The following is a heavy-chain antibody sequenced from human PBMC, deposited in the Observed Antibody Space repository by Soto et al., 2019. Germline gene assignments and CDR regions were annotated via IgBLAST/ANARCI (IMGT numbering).Heavy chain of an antibody. CDR2: IYYSGST. CDR3: ARAGGLGAVAVDY. V-gene: IGHV4-61*01. Sequence: PSETLSLTCTVSGGSVSSGSYYWSWIRQPPGKGLEWIGYIYYSGSTNYNPSLKSRVTISVDTSKNQFSLKLSSVTAADTAVYYCARAGGLGAVAVDYWGQGTLVTVSS. J-gene: IGHJ4*02. CDR1: GGSVSSGSYY. D-gene: IGHD6-19*01.